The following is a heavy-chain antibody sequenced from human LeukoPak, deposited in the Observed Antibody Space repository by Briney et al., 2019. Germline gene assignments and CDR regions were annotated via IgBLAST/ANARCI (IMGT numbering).Heavy chain of an antibody. J-gene: IGHJ3*02. Sequence: GASVKVSCKPSGYTFTSYDINWVRQATGQGLEWRGWMNPNSGNTGYAQKFQGRVTMTRNTSISTAYMELSSLRSEDTAVYYCARSGATRDGYSYAFDIWGQGTMVTVSS. CDR3: ARSGATRDGYSYAFDI. CDR1: GYTFTSYD. D-gene: IGHD5-24*01. CDR2: MNPNSGNT. V-gene: IGHV1-8*01.